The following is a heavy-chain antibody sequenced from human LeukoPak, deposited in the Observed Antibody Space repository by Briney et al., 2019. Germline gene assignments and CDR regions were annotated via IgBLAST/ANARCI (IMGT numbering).Heavy chain of an antibody. CDR2: TYYRSTWYN. J-gene: IGHJ5*02. V-gene: IGHV6-1*01. Sequence: SQTLSLTCAISGDSVSSNSVTWNWIRQSPSRGLEWLGRTYYRSTWYNDYAVSVRGRIIVNPDTSNNQFSLHLNSVTPEDTAVYYCARRLTQYDCFDPWGQGILVTVSS. CDR3: ARRLTQYDCFDP. CDR1: GDSVSSNSVT. D-gene: IGHD2-2*01.